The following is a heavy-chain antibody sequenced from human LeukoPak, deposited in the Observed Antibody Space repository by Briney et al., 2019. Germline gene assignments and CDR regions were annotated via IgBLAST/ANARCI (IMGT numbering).Heavy chain of an antibody. V-gene: IGHV5-51*01. Sequence: AGESLKISCKGSGFSFTSYWIAWVRQMPGKGLECMGIIYPTDSETRYSPPFQDQVTTSADKSISTAYLQWNSLKASDTALYYCASAIVEVPAADHAFDIWGQGTMVIVSS. CDR2: IYPTDSET. CDR1: GFSFTSYW. CDR3: ASAIVEVPAADHAFDI. J-gene: IGHJ3*02. D-gene: IGHD2-2*01.